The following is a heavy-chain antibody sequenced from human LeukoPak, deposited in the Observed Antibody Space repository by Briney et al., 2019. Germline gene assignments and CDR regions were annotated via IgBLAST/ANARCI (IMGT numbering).Heavy chain of an antibody. CDR3: ARDGRRDYVNWFDP. J-gene: IGHJ5*02. CDR1: GFTFSSYS. D-gene: IGHD4-17*01. Sequence: GGSLRLSCAASGFTFSSYSMNWVRQAPGKGLEWVSYISSSSSTIYYADSVKGRFTISRDNAKNSLYLQMNSLRAEDTAVYYCARDGRRDYVNWFDPWGQGTLVTVSS. CDR2: ISSSSSTI. V-gene: IGHV3-48*01.